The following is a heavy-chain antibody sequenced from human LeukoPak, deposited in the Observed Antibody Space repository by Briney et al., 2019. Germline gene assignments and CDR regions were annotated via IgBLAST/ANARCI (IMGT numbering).Heavy chain of an antibody. V-gene: IGHV3-23*01. CDR2: ISGSGGST. D-gene: IGHD6-19*01. CDR3: AKDPPLGGAVAGNFDY. CDR1: GFTFSSYA. J-gene: IGHJ4*02. Sequence: GGSLRLSCAASGFTFSSYAMSWVRQAPGKGLEWVSAISGSGGSTYYADSVEGRFTISRDNSKNTLYLQMNSQRAEDTAVYYCAKDPPLGGAVAGNFDYWGQGTLVTVSS.